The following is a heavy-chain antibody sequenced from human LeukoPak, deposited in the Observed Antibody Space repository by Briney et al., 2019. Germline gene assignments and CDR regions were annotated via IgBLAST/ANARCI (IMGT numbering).Heavy chain of an antibody. CDR3: AREVAHYYYYYMDV. CDR1: GGSISSYY. V-gene: IGHV4-59*12. J-gene: IGHJ6*03. Sequence: SETLSLTCTVSGGSISSYYWSWIRQPPGKGLEWIGSIYYSGSTYYDPSLKSRVTISVDTSKNQFSLKLSSVTAADTAVYYCAREVAHYYYYYMDVWGKGTTVTVSS. CDR2: IYYSGST.